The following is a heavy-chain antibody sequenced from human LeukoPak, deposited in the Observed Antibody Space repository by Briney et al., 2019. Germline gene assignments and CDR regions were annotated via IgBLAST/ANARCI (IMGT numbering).Heavy chain of an antibody. D-gene: IGHD1-26*01. V-gene: IGHV4-39*01. CDR1: GGSISSSGYY. CDR3: ARHEYSGSYYGLSWFDP. Sequence: PSETLSLTCTASGGSISSSGYYWGWIRQPPGKGLEWIASIYYSGSTYYSPSLKSRVTISVDTSKNQLSLKLSSLTAADTAVYYCARHEYSGSYYGLSWFDPWGQGTLVTVSS. J-gene: IGHJ5*02. CDR2: IYYSGST.